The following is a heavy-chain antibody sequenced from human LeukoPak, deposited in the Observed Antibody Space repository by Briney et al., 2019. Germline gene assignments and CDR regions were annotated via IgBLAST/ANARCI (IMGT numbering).Heavy chain of an antibody. CDR3: ARAKYSSGWYYDY. CDR2: IYTSGST. D-gene: IGHD6-19*01. Sequence: SETLSLTCTISGGSIGSYYWSWIRQPAGKGLEWIGRIYTSGSTNYNPSLKSRVTMSVDTSKNQFSLKLSSVTAADTAVYYCARAKYSSGWYYDYWGQGTLVTVSS. CDR1: GGSIGSYY. V-gene: IGHV4-4*07. J-gene: IGHJ4*02.